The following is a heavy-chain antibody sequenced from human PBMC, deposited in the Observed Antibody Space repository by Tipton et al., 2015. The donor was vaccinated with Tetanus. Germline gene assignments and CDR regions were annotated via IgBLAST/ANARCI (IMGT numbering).Heavy chain of an antibody. CDR1: GGSISSPSYY. D-gene: IGHD3-16*01. CDR3: ARDHGITWGGMGYYYGMDV. V-gene: IGHV4-39*07. J-gene: IGHJ6*02. Sequence: TLSLTCTVSGGSISSPSYYWGWIRQPPGKGLEWIGSVYYSGTTYYNPSLKSRVTISVDTSKNQFSLRLSSVTAADTAVYYCARDHGITWGGMGYYYGMDVWGQGTTVTVSS. CDR2: VYYSGTT.